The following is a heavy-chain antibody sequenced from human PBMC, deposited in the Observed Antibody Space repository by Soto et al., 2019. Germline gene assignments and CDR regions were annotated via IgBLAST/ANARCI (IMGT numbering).Heavy chain of an antibody. Sequence: EVQLVESGGGLVKPGGSLRLSCAASGFTFSSYSMNWVRQAPGKGLEWVSSISSSSSYIYYAASVKGRFTISRDNAKNSLYLQMNSLRAEDTAVYYCARDRRDGYNFDYWGQGTLVTVSS. CDR1: GFTFSSYS. V-gene: IGHV3-21*01. D-gene: IGHD5-12*01. J-gene: IGHJ4*02. CDR3: ARDRRDGYNFDY. CDR2: ISSSSSYI.